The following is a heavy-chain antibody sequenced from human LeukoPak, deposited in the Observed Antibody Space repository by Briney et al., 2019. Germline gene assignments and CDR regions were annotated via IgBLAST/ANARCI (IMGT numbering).Heavy chain of an antibody. V-gene: IGHV4-38-2*02. Sequence: PSETLSLTCTVSGYSIGSGHYCAWIRQPPGKGLEWIGCVYYSGTYYKSSHTSRVTISMDTSRNQFSLKLTSVTAAASAFYFCARSSGGGGHDSWGQGTLVTVSS. CDR3: ARSSGGGGHDS. CDR1: GYSIGSGHY. J-gene: IGHJ5*01. CDR2: VYYSGT. D-gene: IGHD6-25*01.